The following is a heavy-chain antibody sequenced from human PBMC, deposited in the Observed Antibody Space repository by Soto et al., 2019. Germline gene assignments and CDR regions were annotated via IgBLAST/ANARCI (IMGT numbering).Heavy chain of an antibody. CDR3: ARHVSGYYNPLNFDY. Sequence: ETLSLTCPVSGGSISSSSYYWGWIRQPPGKGLEWIASIFDSGSTYTNPSLKSRVTISVDTSKNQFSLKLNSVTAADTAVYYCARHVSGYYNPLNFDYWGQGTLVTVSS. D-gene: IGHD3-22*01. J-gene: IGHJ4*02. CDR2: IFDSGST. CDR1: GGSISSSSYY. V-gene: IGHV4-39*01.